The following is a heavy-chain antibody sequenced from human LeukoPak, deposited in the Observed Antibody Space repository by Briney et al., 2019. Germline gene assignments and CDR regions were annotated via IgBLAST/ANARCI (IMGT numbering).Heavy chain of an antibody. Sequence: GGSLRLSCAASGFTFSAYGMSWVRQAPGKGLEWVAVISYDGSNKYYADSVKGRFTISRDNSKNTLYLQMNSLRAEDTAVYYCAPSTVTTGWFDPWGQGTLVTVSS. J-gene: IGHJ5*02. CDR2: ISYDGSNK. V-gene: IGHV3-30*03. CDR3: APSTVTTGWFDP. CDR1: GFTFSAYG. D-gene: IGHD4-17*01.